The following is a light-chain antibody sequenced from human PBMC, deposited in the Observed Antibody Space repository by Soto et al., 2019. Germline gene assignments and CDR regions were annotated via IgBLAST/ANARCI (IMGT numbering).Light chain of an antibody. V-gene: IGKV3-11*01. Sequence: EIVLTQSPATLSLSPGERATLSCRASQSVSSYLAWYQQKPGQAPRLLIYDASNSATGIPARFSGSGSGTDFTLTISSLEPEDFAVYYCQQRSNWPPWTFGHGTKVEIK. CDR3: QQRSNWPPWT. CDR1: QSVSSY. J-gene: IGKJ1*01. CDR2: DAS.